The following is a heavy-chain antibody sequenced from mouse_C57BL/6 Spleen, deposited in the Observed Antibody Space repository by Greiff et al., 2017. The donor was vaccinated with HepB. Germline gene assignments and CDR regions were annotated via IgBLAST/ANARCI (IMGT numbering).Heavy chain of an antibody. CDR3: ARSIDYYGSSPYYYAMDY. V-gene: IGHV1-7*01. D-gene: IGHD1-1*01. CDR2: INPSSGYT. CDR1: GYTFTSYW. J-gene: IGHJ4*01. Sequence: QVQLQQSGAELAKPGASVKLSCKASGYTFTSYWMHWVKQRPGQGLEWIGYINPSSGYTKYNQKFKDKATLTADKSSRTAYMQLISLTYEDSAVYYCARSIDYYGSSPYYYAMDYWGQGTSVTVSS.